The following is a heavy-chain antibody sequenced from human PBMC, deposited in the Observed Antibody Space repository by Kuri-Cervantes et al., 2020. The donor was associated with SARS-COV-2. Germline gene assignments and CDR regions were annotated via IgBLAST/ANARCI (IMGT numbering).Heavy chain of an antibody. Sequence: GSLRLSCAASGFTVSGSSIHWVRQASGKGLEWVGRIKNKANSYATAYAASVKGRFTVSRDDSKNTAYLQMNSLNTEDTALYYCTTAGATYYGDNWGQGTLVTVSS. CDR2: IKNKANSYAT. CDR3: TTAGATYYGDN. J-gene: IGHJ4*02. D-gene: IGHD6-13*01. CDR1: GFTVSGSS. V-gene: IGHV3-73*01.